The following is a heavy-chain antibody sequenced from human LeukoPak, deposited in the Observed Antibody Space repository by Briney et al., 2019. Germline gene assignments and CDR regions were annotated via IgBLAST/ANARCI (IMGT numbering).Heavy chain of an antibody. V-gene: IGHV4-39*07. CDR1: NDSISGRSYY. CDR2: LYYSGNT. J-gene: IGHJ5*02. CDR3: ATSRYFDWLFSS. D-gene: IGHD3-9*01. Sequence: PSETLSLTCTVSNDSISGRSYYWGWIRQPPGKGLEWIGTLYYSGNTYYNPSLKSRVTISIDTSKNQFSLNLTSLTVADTAVYYCATSRYFDWLFSSWGQGALVTVSP.